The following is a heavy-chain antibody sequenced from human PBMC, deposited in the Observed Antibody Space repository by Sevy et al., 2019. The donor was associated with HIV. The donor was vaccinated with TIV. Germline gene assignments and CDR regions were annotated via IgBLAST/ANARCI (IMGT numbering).Heavy chain of an antibody. Sequence: GESLNISCAASGFTVSTKYMSWVRQAPGKGLEWVSVIYSAHSTYYTDSVKGRFTISRDNSKNTLYLQMNSLRAEDTAVYYCARGKLDYGDYYYFDYWGQGTLVTVSS. CDR1: GFTVSTKY. J-gene: IGHJ4*02. D-gene: IGHD4-17*01. CDR2: IYSAHST. CDR3: ARGKLDYGDYYYFDY. V-gene: IGHV3-53*01.